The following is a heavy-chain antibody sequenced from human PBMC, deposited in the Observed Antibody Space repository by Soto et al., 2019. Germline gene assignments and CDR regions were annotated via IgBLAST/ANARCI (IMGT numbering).Heavy chain of an antibody. CDR3: AIWDDDGDRKEAFDI. J-gene: IGHJ3*02. CDR1: GFTFDDYA. CDR2: ISWNSGSI. Sequence: EVQLVESGGGLVQPGRSLRLSCAASGFTFDDYAMHWVRQAPGKGLEWVSGISWNSGSIGYADSVKGRFTISRDNAKNSLYLQMNSLRAEDTALYYCAIWDDDGDRKEAFDIWGQGTMVTVSS. D-gene: IGHD4-17*01. V-gene: IGHV3-9*01.